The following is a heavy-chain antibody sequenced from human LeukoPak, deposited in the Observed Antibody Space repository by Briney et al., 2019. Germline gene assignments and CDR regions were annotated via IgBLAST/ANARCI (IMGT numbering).Heavy chain of an antibody. J-gene: IGHJ4*02. CDR3: ARGVAAMASFDY. D-gene: IGHD5-18*01. CDR1: GYTFGDYY. CDR2: INPENGAS. V-gene: IGHV1-2*02. Sequence: GASVKVSCKASGYTFGDYYIHWFRQAPGQGLEWMGSINPENGASYYAQKHQDRVTMTRDTSINTDYMQLSGLRSDDTAVYYCARGVAAMASFDYWGQGTLVTVSS.